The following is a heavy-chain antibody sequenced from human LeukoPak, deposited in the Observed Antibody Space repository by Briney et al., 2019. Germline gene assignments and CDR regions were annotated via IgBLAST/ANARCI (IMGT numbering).Heavy chain of an antibody. J-gene: IGHJ4*02. CDR1: GVTFSSNY. V-gene: IGHV3-66*01. D-gene: IGHD5-24*01. CDR3: ARGRDGYHLSPWDY. CDR2: IYTGGSA. Sequence: PGGSLRLSCAASGVTFSSNYMSWVRQAPGKGLEWVSVIYTGGSAYYSDSVKGRFTISRDNPKNTLYLQMNSLRAEDTAVYYCARGRDGYHLSPWDYWGQGTLVTVSS.